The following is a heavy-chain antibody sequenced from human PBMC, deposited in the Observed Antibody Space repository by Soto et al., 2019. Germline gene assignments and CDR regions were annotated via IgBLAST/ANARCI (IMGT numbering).Heavy chain of an antibody. CDR2: INFYGSTT. D-gene: IGHD3-22*01. J-gene: IGHJ4*02. CDR3: ARGAGSAYYVDS. Sequence: EVQLVESGGGLVQPGGSLRLSCAASGFTFSSYWMHWVRQAPGKGRVWVSRINFYGSTTNYADFVKGQFTISRDNAKNTVYLQMNSLRAEDTAVYYCARGAGSAYYVDSWGQGTLVTVSS. CDR1: GFTFSSYW. V-gene: IGHV3-74*01.